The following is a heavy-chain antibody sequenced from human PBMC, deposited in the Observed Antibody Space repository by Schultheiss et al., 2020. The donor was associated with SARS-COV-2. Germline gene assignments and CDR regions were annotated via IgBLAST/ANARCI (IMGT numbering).Heavy chain of an antibody. CDR1: GGSFSDYY. CDR3: ARRGYSYGYSNMNWFDP. CDR2: IYYSGST. J-gene: IGHJ5*02. V-gene: IGHV4-59*01. Sequence: SETLSLTCAVYGGSFSDYYWTWIHQPPGKGLEWIGYIYYSGSTNYNPSLKSRVTISLDTSKNQVSLKLNSLTAADTAMYYCARRGYSYGYSNMNWFDPWGQGTLVTVSS. D-gene: IGHD5-18*01.